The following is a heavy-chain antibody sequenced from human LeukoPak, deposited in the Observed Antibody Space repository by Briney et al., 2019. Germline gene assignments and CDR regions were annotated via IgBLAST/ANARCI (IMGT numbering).Heavy chain of an antibody. CDR2: IYSGGST. Sequence: GGSLRLSCAASGFTVSSNHMSWVRQAPGKGLEWVSVIYSGGSTDYADSVKGRFTISRDNLKNTLYLQMNSLRAEDTVVYYCARGPAGYNWGQGTLVTFSS. D-gene: IGHD1-1*01. CDR3: ARGPAGYN. CDR1: GFTVSSNH. J-gene: IGHJ4*02. V-gene: IGHV3-53*01.